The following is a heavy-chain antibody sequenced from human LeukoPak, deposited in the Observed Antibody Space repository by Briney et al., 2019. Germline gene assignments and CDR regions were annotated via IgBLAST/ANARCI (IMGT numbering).Heavy chain of an antibody. CDR2: ISGSGGST. CDR1: GFTFSSYA. Sequence: GGSLRLSCAASGFTFSSYAMSWVRQAPGEGLEWVSAISGSGGSTYYADSVKGRFTISRDNSKNTLYLQMNSLRAEDTAVYYCAKAPYSSSGSTSYYYYYMDVWGKGTTVTVSS. J-gene: IGHJ6*03. V-gene: IGHV3-23*01. CDR3: AKAPYSSSGSTSYYYYYMDV. D-gene: IGHD6-6*01.